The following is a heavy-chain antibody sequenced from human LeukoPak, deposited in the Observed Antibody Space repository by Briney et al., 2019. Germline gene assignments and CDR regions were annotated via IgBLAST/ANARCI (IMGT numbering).Heavy chain of an antibody. CDR2: INPNSGCT. Sequence: ASVKVSCKASGYTFTVYYMHWVRQAPGQGLEWMGWINPNSGCTNYAQKFQGRVTMTRDTSISTAYMELSRLRPDDTAVYYCASEKGGRVFDYWGQGTLVTVSS. J-gene: IGHJ4*02. CDR3: ASEKGGRVFDY. CDR1: GYTFTVYY. V-gene: IGHV1-2*02. D-gene: IGHD1-26*01.